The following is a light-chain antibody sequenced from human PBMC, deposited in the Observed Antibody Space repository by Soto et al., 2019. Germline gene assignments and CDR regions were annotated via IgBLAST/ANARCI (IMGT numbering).Light chain of an antibody. J-gene: IGKJ2*01. CDR2: GAS. V-gene: IGKV3-20*01. Sequence: VLTQSPGTLSLSPGERATLSCRASQSVSSNYLAWYQQKPGRAPRLLIYGASSRATGIPDRFSGSAAGTAFTLTISRLEPEDFAVYYCQQFGSSPRYTFGQGTKLEIK. CDR3: QQFGSSPRYT. CDR1: QSVSSNY.